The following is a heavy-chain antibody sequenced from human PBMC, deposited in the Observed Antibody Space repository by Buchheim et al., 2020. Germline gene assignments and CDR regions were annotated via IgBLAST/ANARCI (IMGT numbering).Heavy chain of an antibody. J-gene: IGHJ4*02. CDR1: GGSISSTDYY. D-gene: IGHD2-8*01. CDR3: ARLYQGKRPPDY. Sequence: QLQVQESGPGLVKPSETLSLTCTVSGGSISSTDYYWGWIRQPPGKGLEWIGSIHYRGRTYYNPSLQSRITISVDTSKNQPSLRVSSVTAADTAVYFCARLYQGKRPPDYWGQGTL. V-gene: IGHV4-39*01. CDR2: IHYRGRT.